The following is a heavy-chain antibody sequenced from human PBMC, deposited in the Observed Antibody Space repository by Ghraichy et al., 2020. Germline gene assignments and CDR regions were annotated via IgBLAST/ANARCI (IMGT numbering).Heavy chain of an antibody. CDR3: ARDVAYSFHH. J-gene: IGHJ1*01. CDR1: GFSFSNAW. D-gene: IGHD2-15*01. CDR2: IYSDGSGA. V-gene: IGHV3-74*01. Sequence: SFAASGFSFSNAWMHWVRQAPGKGLVWVSRIYSDGSGAIYADSVRGRFTISRDNAKSTVYLQMDSLRDDDTAVYYCARDVAYSFHHWGQGTLVTVSS.